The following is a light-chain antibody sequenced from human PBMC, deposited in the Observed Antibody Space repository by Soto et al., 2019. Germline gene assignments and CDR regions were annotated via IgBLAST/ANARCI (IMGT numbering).Light chain of an antibody. Sequence: EIVRTQSPATLSVSPGERATLSCRASQSVSSNLAWYQQNPGQAPRLPIYGASTRATGIPARLSASGSGTEFTRTNNSVQSDDFAGYYCQQYNTWPLSCGGGTKMDIK. V-gene: IGKV3-15*01. CDR1: QSVSSN. CDR3: QQYNTWPLS. J-gene: IGKJ4*01. CDR2: GAS.